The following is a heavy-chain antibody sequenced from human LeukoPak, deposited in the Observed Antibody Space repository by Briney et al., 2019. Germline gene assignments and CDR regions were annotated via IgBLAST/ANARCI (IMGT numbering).Heavy chain of an antibody. CDR2: IKQDGSEK. Sequence: EGSLRLSCAASGFTFSNYWMSWVRQAPGKGLEWVTNIKQDGSEKNYVGSVKGRFTISRDNAKNSLYLQMNSLRAEDTAVYYCAREMSWSGRDYWGQGTLVTVSS. D-gene: IGHD3-10*01. J-gene: IGHJ4*02. CDR1: GFTFSNYW. CDR3: AREMSWSGRDY. V-gene: IGHV3-7*05.